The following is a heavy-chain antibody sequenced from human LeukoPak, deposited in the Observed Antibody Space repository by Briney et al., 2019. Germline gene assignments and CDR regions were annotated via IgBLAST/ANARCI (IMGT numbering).Heavy chain of an antibody. D-gene: IGHD3-22*01. CDR2: ISYDGSNK. CDR1: GFTFSSYG. Sequence: GRSLRLSCAASGFTFSSYGMHWVRQAPGKGLEWVAVISYDGSNKYYADSVKGRFTISRDDSKNTLYLQMNSLRAEDTAVYYCAKASYYDSSGYSPGYYWGQGTLVTVSS. J-gene: IGHJ4*02. V-gene: IGHV3-30*18. CDR3: AKASYYDSSGYSPGYY.